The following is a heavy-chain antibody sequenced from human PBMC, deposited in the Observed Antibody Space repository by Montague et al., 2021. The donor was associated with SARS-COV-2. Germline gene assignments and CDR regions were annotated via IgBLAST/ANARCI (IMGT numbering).Heavy chain of an antibody. CDR1: GASIRGAYH. CDR2: TYDDRPI. V-gene: IGHV4-31*03. Sequence: TLSLTCSVSGASIRGAYHWSWIRQHPGKDLEWIGHTYDDRPIYYNPSLRGRASLSLHASENRFSLPLTSVTAADTALYYCAAYMIGAGGRGFWGQGALVTVSA. D-gene: IGHD3-22*01. J-gene: IGHJ1*01. CDR3: AAYMIGAGGRGF.